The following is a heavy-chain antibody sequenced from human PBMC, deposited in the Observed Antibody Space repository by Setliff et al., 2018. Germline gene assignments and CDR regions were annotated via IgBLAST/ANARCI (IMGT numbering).Heavy chain of an antibody. CDR2: ISPYSGSA. J-gene: IGHJ3*01. CDR3: ARSSRSGYYHQRDSFDL. CDR1: GYDFRGHG. Sequence: ASVKVSCKVSGYDFRGHGINWVRQAPGQGPEWMGWISPYSGSASYAEKVQDRVTMTADTSTNTAYLEVRSLRSDDTAIYYCARSSRSGYYHQRDSFDLWGQGTRVTV. V-gene: IGHV1-18*01. D-gene: IGHD5-12*01.